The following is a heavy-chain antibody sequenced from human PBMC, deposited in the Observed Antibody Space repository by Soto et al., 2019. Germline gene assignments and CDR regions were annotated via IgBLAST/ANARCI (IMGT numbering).Heavy chain of an antibody. D-gene: IGHD3-16*01. CDR2: IKRDGSDI. V-gene: IGHV3-7*05. CDR1: GFTFSNYW. Sequence: EVQLVESGGGLVQPGGSLRLSCAASGFTFSNYWMSWVRQAPGKGLQWVANIKRDGSDIYYLASVRGRLTISRDNAKNSLYLQMNSLRVEDSAVYYCVREGEDRFDYWGQGTLVTVSS. CDR3: VREGEDRFDY. J-gene: IGHJ4*02.